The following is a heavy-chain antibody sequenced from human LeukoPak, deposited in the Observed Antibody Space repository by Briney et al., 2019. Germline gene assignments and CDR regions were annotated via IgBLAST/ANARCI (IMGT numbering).Heavy chain of an antibody. CDR2: ISGSGGST. J-gene: IGHJ4*02. V-gene: IGHV3-23*01. CDR3: AKPIYDILTGYYYY. D-gene: IGHD3-9*01. Sequence: GGSLRLSCAASGFTFSSYAKSWVRQAPGKGLEWVSAISGSGGSTYYADSVKGRFTISRDNSKNTLYLQMNSLRAEDTAVYYCAKPIYDILTGYYYYWGQGTLVTVSS. CDR1: GFTFSSYA.